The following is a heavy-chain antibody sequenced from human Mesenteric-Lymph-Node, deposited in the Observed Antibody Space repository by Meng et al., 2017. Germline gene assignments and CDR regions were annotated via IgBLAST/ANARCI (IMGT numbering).Heavy chain of an antibody. D-gene: IGHD6-19*01. Sequence: ASVKVSCKASGYTFTSYDINWVRQATGQGLEWMGRINPNSGGTNYAQKFQGRVTMTRDTSISTAYMELSRLRSDDTAVYYCARGSGWSYYYYGMDVWGQGTTVTVSS. CDR3: ARGSGWSYYYYGMDV. J-gene: IGHJ6*02. CDR2: INPNSGGT. V-gene: IGHV1-2*06. CDR1: GYTFTSYD.